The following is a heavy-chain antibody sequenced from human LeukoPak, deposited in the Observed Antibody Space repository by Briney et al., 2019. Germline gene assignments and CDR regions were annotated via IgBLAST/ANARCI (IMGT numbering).Heavy chain of an antibody. V-gene: IGHV3-7*01. CDR1: GFTFSSYW. D-gene: IGHD2-2*01. Sequence: GGSLRLSCAAPGFTFSSYWMSWVRQAPGKGLEWVANIKQDGSEKYYVDSVKGRFTISRDNAKNSLYLQMNSLRAEDTAVYYCARSPCSSTSCYFADAFDIWGQGTMVTVSS. CDR3: ARSPCSSTSCYFADAFDI. CDR2: IKQDGSEK. J-gene: IGHJ3*02.